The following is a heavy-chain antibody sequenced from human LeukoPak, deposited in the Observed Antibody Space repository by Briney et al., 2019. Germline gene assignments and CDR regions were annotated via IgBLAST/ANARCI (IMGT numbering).Heavy chain of an antibody. D-gene: IGHD5-12*01. CDR3: AKGLFPAVKSGYRGSFDY. J-gene: IGHJ4*02. CDR1: GGTFISYA. V-gene: IGHV1-69*13. Sequence: SVKVSCKASGGTFISYAISWVRQAPGPGLEWMGGTIPIFGTANYAQKFQGRVTITADESTSTAYMELSSLRSEDTAVYFCAKGLFPAVKSGYRGSFDYWGQGTLVTVSS. CDR2: TIPIFGTA.